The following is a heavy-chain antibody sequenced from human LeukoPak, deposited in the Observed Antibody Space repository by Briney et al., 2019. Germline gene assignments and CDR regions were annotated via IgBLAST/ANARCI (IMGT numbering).Heavy chain of an antibody. Sequence: GESLKISFKVSGYRFSSYWIGWVRPMPGKGLEWMGIIFPGDSDTRYSPSFQGQVTISADKSINTAYLQWSNLKASDTAMYFCARLVAIPDAFDIWGQGTMVTVSS. J-gene: IGHJ3*02. CDR1: GYRFSSYW. V-gene: IGHV5-51*01. CDR2: IFPGDSDT. D-gene: IGHD2-2*02. CDR3: ARLVAIPDAFDI.